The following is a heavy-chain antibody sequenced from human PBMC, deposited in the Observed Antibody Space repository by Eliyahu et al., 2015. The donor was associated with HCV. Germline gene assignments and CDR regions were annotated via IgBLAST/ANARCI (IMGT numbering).Heavy chain of an antibody. J-gene: IGHJ3*02. V-gene: IGHV3-30*18. CDR3: AKDNDYIWGSYPSGAFDI. Sequence: QVQLVESGGGVVQPGRSLRLXCAASGFTFXSYGXHWVRQAPGKGLEWVAVTSYDGSNKYYADSVKGRFTISRDNSKNTLYLQMNSLRAEDTAVYYCAKDNDYIWGSYPSGAFDIWGQGTMVTVSS. D-gene: IGHD3-16*02. CDR1: GFTFXSYG. CDR2: TSYDGSNK.